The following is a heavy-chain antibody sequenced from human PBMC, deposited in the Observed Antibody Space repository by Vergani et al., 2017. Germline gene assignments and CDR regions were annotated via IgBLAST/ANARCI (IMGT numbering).Heavy chain of an antibody. CDR2: ISWNSGAV. D-gene: IGHD5-12*01. V-gene: IGHV3-9*01. CDR1: GITFWKFG. Sequence: EVQLVESGGGLAQPGGSLRLSCEASGITFWKFGMHWVRQGPGKGLEWVSGISWNSGAVDYADSVKGRFIISRDNSKNTLHLQMNSLRADDTAVYYCTKGSRGYTGYFFDYWGQGTLATVSS. J-gene: IGHJ4*02. CDR3: TKGSRGYTGYFFDY.